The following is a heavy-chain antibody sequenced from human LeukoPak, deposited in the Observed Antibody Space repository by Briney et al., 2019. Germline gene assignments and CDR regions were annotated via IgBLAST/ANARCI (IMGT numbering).Heavy chain of an antibody. V-gene: IGHV4-59*01. CDR1: GGSISGDY. J-gene: IGHJ4*02. Sequence: SETLSLTCTVSGGSISGDYWSWIRQPPGKGLEWVGYIYYTGRTNYNPSLKSRVTMSVDTSKNQLSLKLSSVTAADTAVYYCARLQGGSTAVFDYWGQGTLVSVSS. CDR2: IYYTGRT. CDR3: ARLQGGSTAVFDY. D-gene: IGHD1-26*01.